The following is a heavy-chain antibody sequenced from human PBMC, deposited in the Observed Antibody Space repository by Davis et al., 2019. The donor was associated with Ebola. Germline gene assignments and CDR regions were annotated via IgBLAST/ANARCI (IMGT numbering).Heavy chain of an antibody. CDR1: GYTFTNYV. D-gene: IGHD5-24*01. CDR2: INPHNGNT. J-gene: IGHJ4*02. Sequence: ASVKVSCKASGYTFTNYVITWVRQAPGQGLGWMGWINPHNGNTNYAQNVQGRVTMTTDTSTSTAYMEVGSLRSDDTAVYYCARAQLPTTSDHWGQGTLVTVSS. V-gene: IGHV1-18*04. CDR3: ARAQLPTTSDH.